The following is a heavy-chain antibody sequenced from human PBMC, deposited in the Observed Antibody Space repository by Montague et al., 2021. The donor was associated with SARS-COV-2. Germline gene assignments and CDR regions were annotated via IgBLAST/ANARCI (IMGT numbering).Heavy chain of an antibody. CDR2: IYYSGST. D-gene: IGHD5-24*01. CDR3: AREGTPLEMAKIDYYGMDV. CDR1: GGSISSSSYY. J-gene: IGHJ6*02. V-gene: IGHV4-39*07. Sequence: SETLSLTCTVSGGSISSSSYYWGWIRQPPGKGLEWIGSIYYSGSTYYNPSLKSRVTISVDTSKNQFSLKLSSVTAADTAVYYCAREGTPLEMAKIDYYGMDVWGQGTTVTVSS.